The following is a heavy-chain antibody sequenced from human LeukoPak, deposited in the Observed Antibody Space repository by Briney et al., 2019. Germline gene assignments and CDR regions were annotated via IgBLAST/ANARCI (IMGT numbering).Heavy chain of an antibody. CDR1: GFTFTNYA. J-gene: IGHJ4*02. CDR2: INAGNGYT. V-gene: IGHV1-3*01. CDR3: ARIKTVVVTALGY. D-gene: IGHD2-21*02. Sequence: GASVKASCKASGFTFTNYAMHWVRQAPGQRLEWMGWINAGNGYTKYSQKFQGRVTITRDTSANTAYMELSSLRSEDTAVYYCARIKTVVVTALGYWGQGTLVTVSS.